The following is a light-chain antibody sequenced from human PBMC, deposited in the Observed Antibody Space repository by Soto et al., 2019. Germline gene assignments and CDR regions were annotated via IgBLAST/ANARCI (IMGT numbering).Light chain of an antibody. V-gene: IGKV1-8*01. J-gene: IGKJ5*01. CDR1: QGISSY. Sequence: AIRMTQSPSSFSASTGDRVTITCRASQGISSYLAWYQQKPGKAPKLLIYAASTLQSGVPSRFSGSGSGTDFTLTISCLQSEDFETYYCQQYYSYLITFGQGTRLEIK. CDR3: QQYYSYLIT. CDR2: AAS.